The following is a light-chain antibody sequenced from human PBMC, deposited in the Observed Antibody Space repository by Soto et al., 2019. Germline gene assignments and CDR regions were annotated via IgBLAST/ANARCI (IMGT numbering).Light chain of an antibody. CDR1: QRVSSY. V-gene: IGKV3-11*01. CDR3: QQRSNWPRT. Sequence: EIVLTQSPATLSLSPGERATLYCRASQRVSSYLAWYQQKPGQAPRLLIYDASNRATGIPARFSGSGSGTDFTLTISSLEPEDFAVYYCQQRSNWPRTFGQGTKLEIK. CDR2: DAS. J-gene: IGKJ2*01.